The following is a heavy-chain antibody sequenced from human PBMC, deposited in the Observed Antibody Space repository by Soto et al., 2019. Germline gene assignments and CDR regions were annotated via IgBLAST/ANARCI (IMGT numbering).Heavy chain of an antibody. V-gene: IGHV3-30*18. CDR1: GFTFSSYG. CDR2: ISYDGSKI. CDR3: AKDTVTTSVGYYYYYMDV. D-gene: IGHD4-17*01. J-gene: IGHJ6*03. Sequence: GGSLRLSCAASGFTFSSYGMDWVRQAPGKGLEWVAVISYDGSKIYYADSVKGRFTISRDNSKNTVYLQMNSLRVEDTAVYYCAKDTVTTSVGYYYYYMDVWGKGTMVTVSS.